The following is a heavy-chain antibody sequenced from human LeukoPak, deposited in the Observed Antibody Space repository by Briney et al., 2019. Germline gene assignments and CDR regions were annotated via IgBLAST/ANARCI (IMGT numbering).Heavy chain of an antibody. V-gene: IGHV3-21*01. CDR3: VRGDNRDY. CDR1: GFSFSTST. CDR2: IGKTSRDM. J-gene: IGHJ4*02. D-gene: IGHD1-14*01. Sequence: GGSRRLSCAASGFSFSTSTMTWFRQAPGKGLEWISSIGKTSRDMYYADSVRGRFTISRDNAKNSLFLLMNSLRVEDTSVYYCVRGDNRDYWGQGTLVTVSS.